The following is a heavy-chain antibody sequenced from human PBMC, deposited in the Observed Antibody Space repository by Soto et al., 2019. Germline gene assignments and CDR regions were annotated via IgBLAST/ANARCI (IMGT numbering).Heavy chain of an antibody. V-gene: IGHV3-7*01. CDR3: ARNSLESEYYYDSSGYYLVYYYGMDV. Sequence: SLRLSCAASGFTFSSYWMSWVRQAPGKGLEWVANIKQDGSEKYYVDSVKGRFTISRDNAKNSLYLQMNSLRAEDTAVYYCARNSLESEYYYDSSGYYLVYYYGMDVWGQGTTVTVSS. J-gene: IGHJ6*02. D-gene: IGHD3-22*01. CDR2: IKQDGSEK. CDR1: GFTFSSYW.